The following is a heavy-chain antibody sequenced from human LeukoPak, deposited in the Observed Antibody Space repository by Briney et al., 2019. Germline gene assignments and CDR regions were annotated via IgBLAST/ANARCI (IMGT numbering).Heavy chain of an antibody. Sequence: GGSLRLSCAASGFTFSSYGMHWVRQAPGKGLEWVAVISYDGSNKYYADSVKGRFTISRDNSKNTLYLQMNSLRAEDTAVYYCAKGGGNYYDSSGYYLNYWGQGTLVTVSS. CDR2: ISYDGSNK. CDR3: AKGGGNYYDSSGYYLNY. D-gene: IGHD3-22*01. V-gene: IGHV3-30*18. J-gene: IGHJ4*02. CDR1: GFTFSSYG.